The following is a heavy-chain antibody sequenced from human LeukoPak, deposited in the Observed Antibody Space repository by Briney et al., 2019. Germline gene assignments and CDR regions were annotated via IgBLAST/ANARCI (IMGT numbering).Heavy chain of an antibody. Sequence: GGSLRLSCAASGSTFSTYWMHWVRQVPGKGLVWVSRINTDGSRTNYADSVKGRFTISRDNAKNTLYLQMNSLRAEDTAVYFCARDRVSGSYRGYLDYWGQGTLVTVSS. J-gene: IGHJ4*02. CDR3: ARDRVSGSYRGYLDY. CDR1: GSTFSTYW. V-gene: IGHV3-74*01. CDR2: INTDGSRT. D-gene: IGHD6-19*01.